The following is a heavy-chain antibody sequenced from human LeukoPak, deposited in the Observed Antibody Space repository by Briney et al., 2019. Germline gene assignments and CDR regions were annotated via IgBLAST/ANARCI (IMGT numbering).Heavy chain of an antibody. V-gene: IGHV3-30*04. CDR2: ISYDGSNK. Sequence: GGSLRLSCAASGFTFSSYAMHWVRQAPGKGLEWVAVISYDGSNKYYADSVKGRFTISRDNSENTLYLQMNSLRAEDTAVYYCARDSEPGIAVAGTEYDAFDIWGQGTMVTVSS. J-gene: IGHJ3*02. CDR1: GFTFSSYA. CDR3: ARDSEPGIAVAGTEYDAFDI. D-gene: IGHD6-19*01.